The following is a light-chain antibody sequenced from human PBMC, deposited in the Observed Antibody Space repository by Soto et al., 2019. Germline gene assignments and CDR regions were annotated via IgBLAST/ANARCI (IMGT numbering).Light chain of an antibody. V-gene: IGLV2-14*01. Sequence: QSALTQPASVSGSPGQSITISCTGTSSDVGGYNYVSWYQQHPGKAPKLMIYEVSNRPSGVSNRFSGSKSGNTASLTISGLQAEDAADYFCSSYGSTSTRYVFGTGTKLTVL. CDR3: SSYGSTSTRYV. CDR1: SSDVGGYNY. J-gene: IGLJ1*01. CDR2: EVS.